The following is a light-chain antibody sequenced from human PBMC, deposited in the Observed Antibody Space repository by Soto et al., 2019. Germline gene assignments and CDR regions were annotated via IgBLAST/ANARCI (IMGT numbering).Light chain of an antibody. Sequence: QSALTQPASLSVSPGQSITISCTGTSSDVGGYNYVSWYQQHPGKAPKLMIYDVSNRPPGVSNRFSGSKSGNTASLTISGLQAEDEADYYCSSYTSSSTYVFGTGTKVTVL. J-gene: IGLJ1*01. CDR1: SSDVGGYNY. V-gene: IGLV2-14*01. CDR2: DVS. CDR3: SSYTSSSTYV.